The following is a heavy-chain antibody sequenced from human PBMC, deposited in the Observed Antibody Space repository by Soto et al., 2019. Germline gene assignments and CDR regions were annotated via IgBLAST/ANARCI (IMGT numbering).Heavy chain of an antibody. J-gene: IGHJ4*02. CDR3: ARDGMGYYHPVTYFDY. D-gene: IGHD1-26*01. Sequence: PSQTLSLTCAISGDSVSSNSAAWNWIRQSPSRGLEWLGRTYYRSKWYNDYAVSVKSRITIKPDTSKNQFSLQLNSVTPEDTAVYYCARDGMGYYHPVTYFDYWGQGTLVTVSS. V-gene: IGHV6-1*01. CDR2: TYYRSKWYN. CDR1: GDSVSSNSAA.